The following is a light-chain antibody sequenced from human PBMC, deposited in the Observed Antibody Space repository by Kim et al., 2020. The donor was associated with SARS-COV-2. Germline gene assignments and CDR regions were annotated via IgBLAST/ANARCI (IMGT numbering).Light chain of an antibody. Sequence: VSPGERATLACRASQSASNNVAWYYQKPGQAPRVLIYGGTTSATGIPARFSGRGFGTEFTLTITSLQSEDFAVYYCQQYNDWPRTFGQGTKVDIK. CDR1: QSASNN. CDR2: GGT. J-gene: IGKJ1*01. V-gene: IGKV3D-15*01. CDR3: QQYNDWPRT.